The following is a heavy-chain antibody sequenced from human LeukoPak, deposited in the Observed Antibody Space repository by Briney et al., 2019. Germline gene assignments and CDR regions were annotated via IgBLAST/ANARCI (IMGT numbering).Heavy chain of an antibody. J-gene: IGHJ4*02. CDR2: IIPIFGTA. V-gene: IGHV1-69*13. D-gene: IGHD3-9*01. CDR1: GGTFSSYA. CDR3: ARTSADYDILTGYFDY. Sequence: SVTVSCKASGGTFSSYAISWVRQAPGQGLEWMGGIIPIFGTANYAQKFQGRVTITADESTSTAYMELSSLRSEDTAVYYCARTSADYDILTGYFDYWGQGTLSPSPQ.